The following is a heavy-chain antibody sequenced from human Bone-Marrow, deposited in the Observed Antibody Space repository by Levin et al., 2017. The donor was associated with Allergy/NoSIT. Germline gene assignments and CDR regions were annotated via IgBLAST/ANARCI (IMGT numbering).Heavy chain of an antibody. CDR2: IIPIVGTA. V-gene: IGHV1-69*06. CDR3: ARDRGDSYDFYSGYHWFDP. D-gene: IGHD3-3*01. CDR1: GGTFSGYA. Sequence: KISCEASGGTFSGYAISWVRQAPGQGLEWMGGIIPIVGTAKYAQSFQGRVSITADKSTSTAYMELRSLRSDDTAVYYCARDRGDSYDFYSGYHWFDPWGQGILVTVSS. J-gene: IGHJ5*02.